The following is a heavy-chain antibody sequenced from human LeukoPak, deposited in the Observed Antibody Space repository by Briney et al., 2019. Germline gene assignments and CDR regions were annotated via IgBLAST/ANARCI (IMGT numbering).Heavy chain of an antibody. J-gene: IGHJ5*02. CDR1: GGTFSSYA. CDR2: IIPIFGTA. V-gene: IGHV1-69*05. D-gene: IGHD6-13*01. CDR3: ARDRCSSCKNWIDP. Sequence: SVKVSCKASGGTFSSYAISWVRQAPGQGLEWMGVIIPIFGTANYAQKFQGRVTITTDESTSTAYMELSSLRSEDTAVYYCARDRCSSCKNWIDPWGQGTLVTVSS.